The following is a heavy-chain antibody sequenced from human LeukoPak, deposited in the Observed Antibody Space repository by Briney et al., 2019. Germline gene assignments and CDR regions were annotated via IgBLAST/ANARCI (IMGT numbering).Heavy chain of an antibody. D-gene: IGHD3-9*01. V-gene: IGHV4-38-2*02. CDR3: ATTKRVVLRYFDWLSAGRSFDY. J-gene: IGHJ4*02. CDR2: VSQGGPI. Sequence: SETLSLTCTVSDDSINSGYFWGWIRQPPEKHLEWIGSVSQGGPIHYNPSLKSRVTISIDTSKNQFSLKLSSVTAADTAVYYCATTKRVVLRYFDWLSAGRSFDYWGQGTLVTVSS. CDR1: DDSINSGYF.